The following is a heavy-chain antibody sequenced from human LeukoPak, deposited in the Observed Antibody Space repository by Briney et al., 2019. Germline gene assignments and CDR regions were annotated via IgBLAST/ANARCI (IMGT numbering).Heavy chain of an antibody. CDR1: GGTFSSYA. V-gene: IGHV1-69*06. CDR2: IIPIFGTA. D-gene: IGHD3-3*01. Sequence: ASVKVSCKASGGTFSSYAISWVRQAPGQGLEWMGGIIPIFGTANYAQKFQGRVTITADKSTSTAYMELSSLRSEDTAVYYCARGLYYDSLNWFDPWGQGTLVTVSS. J-gene: IGHJ5*02. CDR3: ARGLYYDSLNWFDP.